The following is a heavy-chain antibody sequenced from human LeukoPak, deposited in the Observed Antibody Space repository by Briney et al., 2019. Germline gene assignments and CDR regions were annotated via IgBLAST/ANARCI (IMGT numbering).Heavy chain of an antibody. CDR1: GYTCTGYY. V-gene: IGHV1-2*02. CDR3: ARDLYSSGWYHWYFDL. D-gene: IGHD6-19*01. CDR2: INPNSGGT. J-gene: IGHJ2*01. Sequence: GASVKVSCKASGYTCTGYYMHWVRQAPGQGLEWMGWINPNSGGTNYAQKFQGRVTMTRDTSISTAYMELSRLRSDGTAVYYCARDLYSSGWYHWYFDLWGRGTLVTVSS.